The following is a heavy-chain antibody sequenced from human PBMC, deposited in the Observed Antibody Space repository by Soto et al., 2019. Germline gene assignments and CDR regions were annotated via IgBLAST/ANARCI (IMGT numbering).Heavy chain of an antibody. Sequence: ASVKVSCKASGYTFTSYAMHWVRQAPGQRLEWMGWINAGNGNRKYSQKFQGRVTITADKSTSTAYMELSSLRSEDTAVYYCATHQRIVVAPPQHWGQGTLVTVSS. V-gene: IGHV1-3*01. J-gene: IGHJ1*01. CDR2: INAGNGNR. CDR1: GYTFTSYA. D-gene: IGHD3-22*01. CDR3: ATHQRIVVAPPQH.